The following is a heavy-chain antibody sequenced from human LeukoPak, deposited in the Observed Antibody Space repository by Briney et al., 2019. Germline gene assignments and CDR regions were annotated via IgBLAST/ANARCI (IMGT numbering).Heavy chain of an antibody. D-gene: IGHD6-19*01. CDR1: GFTFDDYT. CDR3: ALNRGSGWYFHY. J-gene: IGHJ4*02. V-gene: IGHV3-43*01. Sequence: GGSLRLSCAASGFTFDDYTMHWVRQAPGKGLEWVSLISWDGGSTYYADSVKGRFTISRDNSKNTLYLQMNSLRAGDTAVYYCALNRGSGWYFHYWGQGTLVTVSS. CDR2: ISWDGGST.